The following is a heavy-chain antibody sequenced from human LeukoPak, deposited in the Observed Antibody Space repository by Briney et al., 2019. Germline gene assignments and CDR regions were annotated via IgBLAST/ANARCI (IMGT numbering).Heavy chain of an antibody. CDR2: INHDGTT. CDR3: ARWLAAVPKMFDP. CDR1: NESLTGYY. Sequence: PSETLSLTCAVYNESLTGYYWSWIRQFPGKGLEWIGEINHDGTTRYNPSLKSRLTMSLETSKNQFSLRMNSVTAADTAVYYCARWLAAVPKMFDPWGRGTPVTVSS. D-gene: IGHD6-13*01. V-gene: IGHV4-34*01. J-gene: IGHJ5*02.